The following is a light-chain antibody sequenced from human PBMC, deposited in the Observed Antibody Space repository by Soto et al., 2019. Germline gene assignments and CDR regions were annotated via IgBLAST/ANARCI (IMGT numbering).Light chain of an antibody. CDR3: AAWDDSLNGLV. CDR2: TNS. V-gene: IGLV1-44*01. CDR1: SSNIGSNT. Sequence: QSVLTQPPSASGTPGQRVTISCSGSSSNIGSNTVKWYQHLPGTAPKLLIYTNSQRPSGVPDRFSGSKSGTSASLAISGLQSADEADYDCAAWDDSLNGLVFGTGTKVTVL. J-gene: IGLJ1*01.